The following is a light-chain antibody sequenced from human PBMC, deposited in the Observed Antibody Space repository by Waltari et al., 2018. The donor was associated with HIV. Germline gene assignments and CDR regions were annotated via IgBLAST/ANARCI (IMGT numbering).Light chain of an antibody. CDR2: RAS. J-gene: IGKJ1*01. V-gene: IGKV4-1*01. CDR3: QQYNNWPWT. Sequence: DIVLTQSPDSLTVSLGEGASISCKSSQTLFYSPDKQNHLAWYQQRAGQSPRLLVSRASVRQPGVADRFSGSGSGTNFTLTISSVQAEDVAIYYCQQYNNWPWTFGQGTKVEIK. CDR1: QTLFYSPDKQNH.